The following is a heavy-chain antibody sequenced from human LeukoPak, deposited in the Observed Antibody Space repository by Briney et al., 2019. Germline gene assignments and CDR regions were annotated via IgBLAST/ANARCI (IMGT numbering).Heavy chain of an antibody. V-gene: IGHV3-64*01. Sequence: GGSLRLSCAASGFTFSSYAMHWVRQAPGRGLEYVSAISSNGGSTYYANSVKGRFTISRDNSKNTLYLQMGSLRAEDTAVYYCARAREDDILTGLFNWFDPWGQGTLVTVSS. D-gene: IGHD3-9*01. CDR1: GFTFSSYA. CDR2: ISSNGGST. CDR3: ARAREDDILTGLFNWFDP. J-gene: IGHJ5*02.